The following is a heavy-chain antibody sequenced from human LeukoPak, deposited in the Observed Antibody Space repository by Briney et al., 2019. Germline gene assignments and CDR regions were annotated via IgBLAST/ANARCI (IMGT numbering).Heavy chain of an antibody. V-gene: IGHV4-30-4*01. CDR2: ISFSGST. CDR3: ARDRRTLDAFDI. D-gene: IGHD2-15*01. J-gene: IGHJ3*02. Sequence: SETLSLTCTVSGGSISSGDYYWSWIRQPPGKGLEWIGYISFSGSTYYNPSLKSRVTMSVDTSKNQFSLKLSSVTAADTAVYYCARDRRTLDAFDIWGQGTMVTVSS. CDR1: GGSISSGDYY.